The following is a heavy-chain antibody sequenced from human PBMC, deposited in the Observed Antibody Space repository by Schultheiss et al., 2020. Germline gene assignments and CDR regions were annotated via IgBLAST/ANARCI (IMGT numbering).Heavy chain of an antibody. CDR2: IYHSGST. Sequence: SETLSLTCAVSGGSISSSNWWSWVRQPPGKGLEWIGEIYHSGSTNYNPSLKSRVTISVDTSKNQFSLKLSSVTAADTAVYYCARALPSIYGSGYYYYYGMDVWGQGTTVNGSS. CDR3: ARALPSIYGSGYYYYYGMDV. CDR1: GGSISSSNW. V-gene: IGHV4-4*02. D-gene: IGHD3-10*01. J-gene: IGHJ6*02.